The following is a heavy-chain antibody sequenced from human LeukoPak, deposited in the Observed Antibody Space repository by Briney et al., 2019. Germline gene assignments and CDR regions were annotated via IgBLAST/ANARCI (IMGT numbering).Heavy chain of an antibody. CDR1: GFTFYNYW. Sequence: GGSLRLSSAASGFTFYNYWMSWVRQAPGKGLEWVANIKQDGSEKYYVDSVKGRFTISRDNTENSLYLQLNSLRAEDTAVYYCARDILMDYYDSSGYFYWYFDLWGRGTLVTVSS. D-gene: IGHD3-22*01. CDR2: IKQDGSEK. V-gene: IGHV3-7*01. J-gene: IGHJ2*01. CDR3: ARDILMDYYDSSGYFYWYFDL.